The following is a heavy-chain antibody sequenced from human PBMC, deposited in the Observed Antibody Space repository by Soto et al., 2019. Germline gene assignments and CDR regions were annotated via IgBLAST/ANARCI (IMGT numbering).Heavy chain of an antibody. V-gene: IGHV3-33*01. CDR2: IWYDGSNK. D-gene: IGHD3-22*01. CDR3: ARDYYDSSGNSVAFDI. Sequence: VGSLRLSCAASGFTFSSYGMHWVRQAPGKGLEWVAVIWYDGSNKYYADSVKGRFTISRDNSKNTLYLQMNSLRAEDTAVYYCARDYYDSSGNSVAFDIWGQGTMVTVSS. J-gene: IGHJ3*02. CDR1: GFTFSSYG.